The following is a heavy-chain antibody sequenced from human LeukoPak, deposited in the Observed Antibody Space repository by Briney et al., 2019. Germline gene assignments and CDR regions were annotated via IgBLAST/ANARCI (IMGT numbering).Heavy chain of an antibody. CDR3: AKCPIPYTKSYNWFDP. Sequence: GGSLRLSCAASGFSFTAYAMSWFRQAPGKGLEWVANIHDDGTVKNYLDSVKGRFTISRDNSKNSLYLQMNRLRAEDTALYYCAKCPIPYTKSYNWFDPWGQGTLVTVSS. CDR1: GFSFTAYA. CDR2: IHDDGTVK. V-gene: IGHV3-7*03. D-gene: IGHD1-26*01. J-gene: IGHJ5*02.